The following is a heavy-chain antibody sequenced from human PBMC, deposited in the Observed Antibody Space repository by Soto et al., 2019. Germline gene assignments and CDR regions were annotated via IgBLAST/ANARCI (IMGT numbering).Heavy chain of an antibody. CDR3: ASGSTPAKKDDAFDI. D-gene: IGHD2-2*01. V-gene: IGHV6-1*01. CDR2: TYYRSKWYN. Sequence: SQTLSLTCAISGDSVSSNSAAWNWIRQSPSRGLEWLGRTYYRSKWYNDYAASVKSRITINPDTSKNQFSLQLNSVTPEDTAVYYCASGSTPAKKDDAFDIWGQGTMVTVSS. J-gene: IGHJ3*02. CDR1: GDSVSSNSAA.